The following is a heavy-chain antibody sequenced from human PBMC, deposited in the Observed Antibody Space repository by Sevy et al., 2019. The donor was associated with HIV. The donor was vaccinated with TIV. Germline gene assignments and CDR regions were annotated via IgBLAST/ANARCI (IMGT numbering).Heavy chain of an antibody. CDR3: ARAALGEGKHYSDTSGFYWFFDY. J-gene: IGHJ4*02. V-gene: IGHV4-59*01. Sequence: SETLSLTCTVSGGSISTYYWSWIRQPPGKGLEWIGYIYYSGSTNYNPSLKSRVTISVDTSKNQFSLRLISVTAADTAVYYCARAALGEGKHYSDTSGFYWFFDYWGQGTLVTVSS. D-gene: IGHD3-22*01. CDR2: IYYSGST. CDR1: GGSISTYY.